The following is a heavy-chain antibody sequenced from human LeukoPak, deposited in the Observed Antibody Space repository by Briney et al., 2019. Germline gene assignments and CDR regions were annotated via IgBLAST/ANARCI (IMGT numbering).Heavy chain of an antibody. Sequence: PSETLSLTCTVSGGSISNYYWSWVRQPPGKGLEWIGYSYYSGSTNYNPSLKRRVTISVDTSKNQFSLKLSSVTAADTAVYYCARYPSTYYPDSGSYTNRLDPWGRGTLVIVSS. CDR3: ARYPSTYYPDSGSYTNRLDP. J-gene: IGHJ5*02. V-gene: IGHV4-59*08. D-gene: IGHD3-10*01. CDR1: GGSISNYY. CDR2: SYYSGST.